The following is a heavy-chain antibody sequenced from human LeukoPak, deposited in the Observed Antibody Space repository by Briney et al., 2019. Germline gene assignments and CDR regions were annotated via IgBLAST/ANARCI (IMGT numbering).Heavy chain of an antibody. J-gene: IGHJ4*02. CDR2: FYSGGTT. Sequence: GGSLRLSCAASAFTFNTYWMHWVRQVPGRGLEWVSVFYSGGTTYYADSVRGRFTISIDNSKSTLYLQMNSLKAEDTAVYYCARYTWNFFYYWGQGTLVTVSS. V-gene: IGHV3-66*01. CDR1: AFTFNTYW. D-gene: IGHD2-2*02. CDR3: ARYTWNFFYY.